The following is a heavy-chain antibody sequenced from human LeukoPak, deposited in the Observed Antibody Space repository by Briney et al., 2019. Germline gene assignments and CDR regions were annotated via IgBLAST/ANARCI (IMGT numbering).Heavy chain of an antibody. J-gene: IGHJ4*02. CDR3: AKDGEYCSSTSCYWDY. CDR2: ISGSGGST. D-gene: IGHD2-2*01. Sequence: PGGSLRLSCAASGFTFSSYAMSWVRQAPGKGLEWVSAISGSGGSTYYADSVKGRFTISRDNSKNTLYLQMNSLRAGDTAVYYCAKDGEYCSSTSCYWDYWGQGTLVTVSS. CDR1: GFTFSSYA. V-gene: IGHV3-23*01.